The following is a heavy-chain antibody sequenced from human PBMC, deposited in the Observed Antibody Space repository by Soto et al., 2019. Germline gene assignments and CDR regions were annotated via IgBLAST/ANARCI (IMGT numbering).Heavy chain of an antibody. CDR2: ITAGGENT. V-gene: IGHV3-23*01. J-gene: IGHJ3*02. Sequence: EVQLLQSGGGLEQPGGSLRLSCVASGFTFNAYTMGWVRQAPGRGLEWVSVITAGGENTYSADSVRGRFAISRDNSMNTLYLQMNSLRAEDTAVYYCARYSYEKDAFDIWGQGTMVTVSS. CDR1: GFTFNAYT. D-gene: IGHD5-18*01. CDR3: ARYSYEKDAFDI.